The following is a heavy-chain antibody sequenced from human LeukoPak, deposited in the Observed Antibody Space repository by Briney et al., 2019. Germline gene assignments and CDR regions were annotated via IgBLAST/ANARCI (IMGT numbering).Heavy chain of an antibody. J-gene: IGHJ4*02. D-gene: IGHD2-21*02. V-gene: IGHV5-51*01. Sequence: HGESLKISCKGSGYSFTNYWIGWVRQMPGKGLEWMGIIFPIDSDARYSPSFQGQVTISADKSISTAYLQWSSLKASDTAMYYCARLGSYAVTVSPFDYWGQGTLVTVSS. CDR1: GYSFTNYW. CDR3: ARLGSYAVTVSPFDY. CDR2: IFPIDSDA.